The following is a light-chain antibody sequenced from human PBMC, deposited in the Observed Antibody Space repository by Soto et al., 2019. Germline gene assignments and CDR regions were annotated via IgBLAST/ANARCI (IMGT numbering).Light chain of an antibody. J-gene: IGKJ1*01. Sequence: ETMMTPDLATLSVSQGPRLTVSCRASQSVSINLAWYQQKPGQAPRLLIYGASTRATGVPARFSGSGSGTEFTLTISSLQSEDFAVYYCQQYNNWPRTFGQGTKVDIK. CDR3: QQYNNWPRT. CDR1: QSVSIN. CDR2: GAS. V-gene: IGKV3-15*01.